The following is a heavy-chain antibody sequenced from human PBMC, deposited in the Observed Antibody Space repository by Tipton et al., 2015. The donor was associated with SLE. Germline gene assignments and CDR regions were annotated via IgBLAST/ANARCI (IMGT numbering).Heavy chain of an antibody. J-gene: IGHJ4*02. CDR1: GGSFSGYY. Sequence: TLSLTCAVYGGSFSGYYWSWIRQPPGKGLEWIGYIYTSGSTNYNPSLKSRVTISVDTSKNQFSLKLSSVTAADTAVYYCASLAYPGDYWGQGTLVTVSS. CDR2: IYTSGST. D-gene: IGHD2-2*01. CDR3: ASLAYPGDY. V-gene: IGHV4-4*09.